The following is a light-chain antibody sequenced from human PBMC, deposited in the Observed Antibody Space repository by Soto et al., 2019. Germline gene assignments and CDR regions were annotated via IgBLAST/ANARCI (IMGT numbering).Light chain of an antibody. CDR2: DAP. CDR3: QQYGSLPPLT. J-gene: IGKJ4*01. Sequence: DIQMTQSPSSLSASVGDRVTITCQASQDISHYLNWYQQKPGKAPKLLSYDAPDLETGVPSRFSGSGSGTDFTFTISSLQPEDIATYYCQQYGSLPPLTVGGGHKVGIK. CDR1: QDISHY. V-gene: IGKV1-33*01.